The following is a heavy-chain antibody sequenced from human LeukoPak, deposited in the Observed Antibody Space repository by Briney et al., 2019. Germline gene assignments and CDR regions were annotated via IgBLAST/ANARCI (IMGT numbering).Heavy chain of an antibody. J-gene: IGHJ4*02. CDR2: FDAEQDET. CDR3: ATDMMNGTTWMDY. Sequence: ASVKVSCKVSGYALAELSIHWVRQTPGRGLEWMGGFDAEQDETLYAQKFEGRVTMTEDTSTATAHLEMNRLTSNDTGVYFCATDMMNGTTWMDYLGQGTLVVVSS. D-gene: IGHD1-1*01. CDR1: GYALAELS. V-gene: IGHV1-24*01.